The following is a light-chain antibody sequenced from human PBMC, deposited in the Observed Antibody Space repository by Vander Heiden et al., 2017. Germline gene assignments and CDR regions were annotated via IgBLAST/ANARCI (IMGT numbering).Light chain of an antibody. CDR2: DAS. Sequence: DIQMTQSPPSLSASAGDRVTITCQSSQDINNYLNWYQQKPGKAPKLLIYDASNLETGVPARFSGSGSGTDFTFNISSLQAEDIATYYCKQYDKLALTFGGGTKVEIK. J-gene: IGKJ4*01. CDR3: KQYDKLALT. V-gene: IGKV1-33*01. CDR1: QDINNY.